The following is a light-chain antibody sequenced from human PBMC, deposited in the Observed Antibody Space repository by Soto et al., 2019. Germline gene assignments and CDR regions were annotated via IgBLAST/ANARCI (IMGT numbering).Light chain of an antibody. Sequence: DIQMTQSPSTLSASVGDRVTITCRASQNINSWLAWYQQKPGKAPKLQIYKASSLESGVPSRFSGSGSGTEFTLTIISLQPDDFAAYYCQQYDIYPITFGQGTRLEIK. V-gene: IGKV1-5*03. CDR1: QNINSW. CDR2: KAS. CDR3: QQYDIYPIT. J-gene: IGKJ5*01.